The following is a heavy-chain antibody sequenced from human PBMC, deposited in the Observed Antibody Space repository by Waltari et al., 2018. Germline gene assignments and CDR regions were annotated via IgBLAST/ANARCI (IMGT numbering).Heavy chain of an antibody. V-gene: IGHV3-23*01. CDR3: ANYGSGWLFPFY. D-gene: IGHD6-19*01. Sequence: EVQLLQSGGGLVQPGGSLRLSCAASGFIFSNYAMTWVRQAPGKGLEWVSTIRSIGGSTYYADSVRGRFTISRDSSKNILYLQMNSLKDEDTAVYYCANYGSGWLFPFYWGQGTLVTVSS. J-gene: IGHJ4*02. CDR2: IRSIGGST. CDR1: GFIFSNYA.